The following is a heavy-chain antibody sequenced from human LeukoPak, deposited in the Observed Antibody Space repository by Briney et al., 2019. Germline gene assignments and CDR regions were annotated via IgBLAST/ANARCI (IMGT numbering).Heavy chain of an antibody. J-gene: IGHJ6*02. CDR2: ISYDGSNK. V-gene: IGHV3-30*03. CDR1: GFTFSSYG. CDR3: ARKSSSWIGMDV. D-gene: IGHD6-13*01. Sequence: PGRSLRLSCAASGFTFSSYGMHWVRQAPGKGLEWVAVISYDGSNKYYADSVKGRFTISRDNSKNTLYLLMNSLRAEDTAVYYCARKSSSWIGMDVWGQGTTVTVSS.